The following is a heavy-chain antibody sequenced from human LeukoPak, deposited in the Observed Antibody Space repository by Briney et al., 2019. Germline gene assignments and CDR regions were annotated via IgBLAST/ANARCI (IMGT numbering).Heavy chain of an antibody. J-gene: IGHJ4*02. CDR3: ARSRNYDSTGYNPTYYFDS. Sequence: SETLSLTCTVSGGSIIGSYWTWIRQSPGGGLEYIGYIYNTVAVNYSPSLKSRVTTSIAMSRSQFSLRLKSVTAADTAIYYCARSRNYDSTGYNPTYYFDSWGQGALVTVSS. CDR2: IYNTVAV. V-gene: IGHV4-59*01. CDR1: GGSIIGSY. D-gene: IGHD3-22*01.